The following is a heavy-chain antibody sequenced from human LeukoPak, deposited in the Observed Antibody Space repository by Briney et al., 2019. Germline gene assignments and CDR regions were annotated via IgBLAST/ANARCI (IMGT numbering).Heavy chain of an antibody. CDR3: ARDVCSSTSCWFDP. CDR2: IIPIFGTA. D-gene: IGHD2-2*01. J-gene: IGHJ5*02. CDR1: GGTFSSYA. Sequence: SVKVSCKASGGTFSSYAISWVRQAPGQGLEWMGGIIPIFGTANYAQKFQGRVTITADKSTSTAYMELSSLRSEDTAVYYCARDVCSSTSCWFDPRGQGTLVTVSS. V-gene: IGHV1-69*06.